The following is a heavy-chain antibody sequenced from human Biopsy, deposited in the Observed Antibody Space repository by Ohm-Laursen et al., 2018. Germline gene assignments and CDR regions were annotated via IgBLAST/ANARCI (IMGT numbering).Heavy chain of an antibody. V-gene: IGHV1-18*01. Sequence: PSETASCKASGYTYTSYGISWVRQAPGQGPEWMGWISGYNGNTVYPQNHQGRVTLTTDTSPSTAYMELRSLRSDDTAIYYCTRDRHYASGSYAGMDVWGQGTTVTVSS. CDR3: TRDRHYASGSYAGMDV. J-gene: IGHJ6*02. D-gene: IGHD3-10*01. CDR2: ISGYNGNT. CDR1: GYTYTSYG.